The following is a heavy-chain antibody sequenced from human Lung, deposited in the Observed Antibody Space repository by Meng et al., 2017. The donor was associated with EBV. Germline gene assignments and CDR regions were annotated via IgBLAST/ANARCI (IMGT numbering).Heavy chain of an antibody. D-gene: IGHD6-19*01. J-gene: IGHJ4*02. CDR2: ISTNTGNP. CDR3: GTLKYTSGFYGPAY. V-gene: IGHV7-4-1*02. CDR1: GYIFTNYP. Sequence: QVKRGQSGSKFKKTGASVKFSYKASGYIFTNYPMNWGRQAPGQGLEWMGWISTNTGNPTYAQGFTGRFVFSVDTSVSTAYLQISSLKAEDTAVYYCGTLKYTSGFYGPAYWGQGALVTVSS.